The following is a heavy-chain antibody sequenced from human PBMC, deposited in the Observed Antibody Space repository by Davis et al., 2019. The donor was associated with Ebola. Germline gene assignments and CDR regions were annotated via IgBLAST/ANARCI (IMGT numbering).Heavy chain of an antibody. CDR1: GGTFSSYA. V-gene: IGHV1-69*13. J-gene: IGHJ6*03. CDR3: ARGHSSGYYYYYMDV. Sequence: SSVKVSCKASGGTFSSYAISWVRQAPGQGLEWMGGIIPIFGTANYAQKFQGRVTITADESTSTAYMELSSLRSEDTAVYYCARGHSSGYYYYYMDVWGKGTTVTVSS. CDR2: IIPIFGTA. D-gene: IGHD3-22*01.